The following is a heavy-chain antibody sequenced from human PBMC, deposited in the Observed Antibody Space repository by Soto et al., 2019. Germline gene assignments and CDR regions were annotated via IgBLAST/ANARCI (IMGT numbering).Heavy chain of an antibody. D-gene: IGHD1-26*01. CDR2: IYYSGST. CDR3: ARDRVGVSSNWLDS. Sequence: PSETLSLTCTVSGGSISSYYWSWIRQPPGKGLEWIGYIYYSGSTNYNPALKSRVTTSVDTSKNQFSLKLTSVTAADTAVYYCARDRVGVSSNWLDSWGRGTLVTVSS. CDR1: GGSISSYY. V-gene: IGHV4-59*01. J-gene: IGHJ5*01.